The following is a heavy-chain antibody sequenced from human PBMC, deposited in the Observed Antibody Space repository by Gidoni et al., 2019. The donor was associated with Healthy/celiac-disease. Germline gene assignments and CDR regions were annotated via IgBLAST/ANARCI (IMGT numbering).Heavy chain of an antibody. Sequence: QVQLQESGPGLVKPSQTLSLTCTVSGGSISSGAYYWSWLRQHPGKGLEWSGYIYYSGSTYYNPSLKSRVTISVDTSKNQFSLKLSSVTAADTAVYYCARDRGYSYGGRDYYMDVWGKGTTVTVSS. J-gene: IGHJ6*03. CDR2: IYYSGST. CDR1: GGSISSGAYY. CDR3: ARDRGYSYGGRDYYMDV. D-gene: IGHD5-18*01. V-gene: IGHV4-30-4*01.